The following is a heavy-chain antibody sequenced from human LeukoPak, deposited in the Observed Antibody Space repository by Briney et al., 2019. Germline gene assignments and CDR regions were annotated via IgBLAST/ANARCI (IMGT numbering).Heavy chain of an antibody. V-gene: IGHV3-30-3*01. J-gene: IGHJ4*02. CDR1: GSTFSSYT. Sequence: PWGSLLLSSAASGSTFSSYTMHWLRHAPGKRLEWVAVISYDGSNKYYADSVKGRFTISRDNAKNSLFLQMNSLSAEDTAVYYCARDYERAGSYVVYWGQGTLVTVSS. CDR3: ARDYERAGSYVVY. D-gene: IGHD3-10*01. CDR2: ISYDGSNK.